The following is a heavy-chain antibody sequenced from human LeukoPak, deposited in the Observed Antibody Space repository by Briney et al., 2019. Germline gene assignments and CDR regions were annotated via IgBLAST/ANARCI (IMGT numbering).Heavy chain of an antibody. J-gene: IGHJ4*02. CDR1: GYTFTSYW. V-gene: IGHV5-51*01. CDR2: IYPGDSDT. D-gene: IGHD6-19*01. CDR3: GRHWGGSGWSFDY. Sequence: GESLKISCKGSGYTFTSYWIGWVRQMPGKGLEWMGVIYPGDSDTRYSPSFQGQVTISADKSINTAYLQWSSLRASDTAMYYCGRHWGGSGWSFDYWGQGTLVTVSS.